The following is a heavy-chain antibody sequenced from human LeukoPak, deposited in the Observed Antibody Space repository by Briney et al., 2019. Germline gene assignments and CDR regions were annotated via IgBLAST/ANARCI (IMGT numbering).Heavy chain of an antibody. CDR1: GYTFTDYY. V-gene: IGHV1-2*02. D-gene: IGHD3-10*01. J-gene: IGHJ4*02. Sequence: ASVKVSGKASGYTFTDYYIHWVRQAPGQGLEWMGWINPNSGGTNYAQKFQGRVTMTRDTSISTAYMELSRVTSDDTAVYYCARVGVRGDVIADFDYWGQGTLVTVSS. CDR2: INPNSGGT. CDR3: ARVGVRGDVIADFDY.